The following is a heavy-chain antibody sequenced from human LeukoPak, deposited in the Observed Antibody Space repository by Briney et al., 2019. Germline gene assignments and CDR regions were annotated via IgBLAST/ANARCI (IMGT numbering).Heavy chain of an antibody. J-gene: IGHJ4*02. CDR1: GFTFSSYA. CDR2: ISYDGSNK. CDR3: ARSDYYDSGGYSDY. Sequence: GGSLRLSCAASGFTFSSYAMHWVRQAPGKGLEWVAVISYDGSNKYYADSVKGRFTISRDNSKNTLYLQMNSLRDEDTAVYYCARSDYYDSGGYSDYWGQGTLVTVSS. V-gene: IGHV3-30-3*01. D-gene: IGHD3-22*01.